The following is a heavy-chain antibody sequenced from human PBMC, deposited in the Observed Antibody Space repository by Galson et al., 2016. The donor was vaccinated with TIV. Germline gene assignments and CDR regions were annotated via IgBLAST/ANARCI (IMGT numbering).Heavy chain of an antibody. V-gene: IGHV3-53*01. Sequence: SLRLSCAASGFNVRYNYMSWVRQAPGKGLEWVSLIFSDGTSYYADSVKGRFTISRDNSKNTLYLQMDSLRAEDTAVYFCARAGGSNWNYFDKWGQGTLVTVSS. CDR3: ARAGGSNWNYFDK. J-gene: IGHJ4*02. CDR1: GFNVRYNY. D-gene: IGHD1-1*01. CDR2: IFSDGTS.